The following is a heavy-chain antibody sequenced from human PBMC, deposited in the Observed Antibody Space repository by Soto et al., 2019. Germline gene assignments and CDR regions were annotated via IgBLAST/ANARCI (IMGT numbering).Heavy chain of an antibody. J-gene: IGHJ4*02. V-gene: IGHV3-30-3*01. D-gene: IGHD6-19*01. CDR1: GFTFSSYA. CDR2: ISYDGSNK. CDR3: ARGFLYSSGWKGDY. Sequence: AGGSLRLSCAASGFTFSSYAMHWVRQAPGKGLEWVAVISYDGSNKYYADSVKGRFTISRDNSKNTLYLQMNSLRAEDTAVYYCARGFLYSSGWKGDYWGQGTLVTVSS.